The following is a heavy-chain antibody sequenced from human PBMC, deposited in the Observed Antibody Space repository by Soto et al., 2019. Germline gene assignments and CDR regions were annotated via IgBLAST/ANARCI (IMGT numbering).Heavy chain of an antibody. CDR3: AHSPYCGGDCYSPFDF. V-gene: IGHV2-5*01. D-gene: IGHD2-21*02. J-gene: IGHJ4*02. CDR1: GFALSTSGVR. CDR2: IYWNDDK. Sequence: QITLKESGPTLVTPTQTLTVTCTFSGFALSTSGVRVGWIRQPPGKALEWLALIYWNDDKRYSPSLKTRLTITKDTSKNQVVLRMTNMDPVDTATYYCAHSPYCGGDCYSPFDFWGQGTLVTVSS.